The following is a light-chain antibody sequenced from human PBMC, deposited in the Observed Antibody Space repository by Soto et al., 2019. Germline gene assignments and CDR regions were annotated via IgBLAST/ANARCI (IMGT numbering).Light chain of an antibody. V-gene: IGKV3-20*01. CDR2: GAS. Sequence: EIVLTQSPGTLSLSPGERATLSCRASQRVTSNYLAWYQQKPGQAPRPLIYGASIRATGIPDRFSGSGSGTDFTLTISRLEPEDSAVYYCQHYVNSPPTFGQGTTLEIK. CDR1: QRVTSNY. CDR3: QHYVNSPPT. J-gene: IGKJ1*01.